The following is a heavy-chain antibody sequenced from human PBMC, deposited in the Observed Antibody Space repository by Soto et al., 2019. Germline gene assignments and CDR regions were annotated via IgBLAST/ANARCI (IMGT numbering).Heavy chain of an antibody. CDR3: ARDRVTYGGYGDAFDM. V-gene: IGHV3-33*01. CDR2: IGIDGNSK. Sequence: QVQLVESGGGVVQPGRSLRLSCAASGFTFSRYGMNWVRQAPGKGLEWVAGIGIDGNSKYYADSVKGRLTISTDNPQSTLYVQMNGLRVEDTAVYYCARDRVTYGGYGDAFDMWGQGTMVTVSS. CDR1: GFTFSRYG. J-gene: IGHJ3*02. D-gene: IGHD5-12*01.